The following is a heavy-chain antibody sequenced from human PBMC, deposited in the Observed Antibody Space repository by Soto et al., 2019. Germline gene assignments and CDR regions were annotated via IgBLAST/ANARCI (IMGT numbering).Heavy chain of an antibody. Sequence: PSETLSLTCTVSGGSISSYYWSWIRQPPGKGLEWIGYIYYSGSTNYNPSLKSRVTISVDTSKNQFSLKLSSVTAADTAVYYCARFGPESIVVVTPEAAPTTASYGMDVWGQGTTVTVSS. CDR1: GGSISSYY. CDR3: ARFGPESIVVVTPEAAPTTASYGMDV. D-gene: IGHD2-21*02. J-gene: IGHJ6*02. V-gene: IGHV4-59*01. CDR2: IYYSGST.